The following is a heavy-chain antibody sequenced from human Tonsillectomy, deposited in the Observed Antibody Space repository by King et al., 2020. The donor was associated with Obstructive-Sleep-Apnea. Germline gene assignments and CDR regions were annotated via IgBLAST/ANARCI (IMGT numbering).Heavy chain of an antibody. Sequence: VQLVESGGGVVQPGRSLRLSCAASGFTFSSYAMHWVRQAPGKGLEWVAVIPYDGNNKYYADSVEGRFTISRDNAKNTLYLQMNSLRAEDTAVYYCARAGAGYCSGGSCLGFYFDYWGQGTLVTVSS. D-gene: IGHD2-15*01. CDR1: GFTFSSYA. CDR3: ARAGAGYCSGGSCLGFYFDY. CDR2: IPYDGNNK. V-gene: IGHV3-30*04. J-gene: IGHJ4*02.